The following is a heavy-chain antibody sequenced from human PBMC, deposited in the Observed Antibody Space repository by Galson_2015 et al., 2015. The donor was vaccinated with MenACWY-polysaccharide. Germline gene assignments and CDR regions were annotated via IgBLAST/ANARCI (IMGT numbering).Heavy chain of an antibody. CDR1: GASISSSGYF. Sequence: TLSLTCTVSGASISSSGYFWSWIRQHPGKGLEWIASISYDGGTYYNPSLKSRVTISADTPNNQFSLKLSSVTAADTAVYYCARGGRAVSNRNWFDPWGQGTLVTVSS. V-gene: IGHV4-31*03. D-gene: IGHD3-16*01. CDR3: ARGGRAVSNRNWFDP. CDR2: ISYDGGT. J-gene: IGHJ5*02.